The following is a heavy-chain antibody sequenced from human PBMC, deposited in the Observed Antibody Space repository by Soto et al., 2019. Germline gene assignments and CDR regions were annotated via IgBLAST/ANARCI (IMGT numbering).Heavy chain of an antibody. Sequence: GGSLRLSCAASGFTFSSYSMNWVRQAPGKGLEWVSYISSSSSTIYYADSVKGRFTISRDNAKNSLYLQMNSLRAEDTAVYYCARDSVASTLLHYYYYYMDVWGKGTTVTVSS. CDR1: GFTFSSYS. V-gene: IGHV3-48*01. D-gene: IGHD6-19*01. CDR2: ISSSSSTI. J-gene: IGHJ6*03. CDR3: ARDSVASTLLHYYYYYMDV.